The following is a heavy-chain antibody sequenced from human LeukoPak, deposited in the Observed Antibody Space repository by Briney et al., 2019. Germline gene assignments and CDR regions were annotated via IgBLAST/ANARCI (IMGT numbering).Heavy chain of an antibody. J-gene: IGHJ1*01. Sequence: PGGSLRLSCAASEFTFSNYVMNWVRQAPGKGLEWVSAISGSGGSTYYADSVKGRFTISRDNSKNTLYLQMNSLRAEDTAVYYCAKDRGDYSNYVEYFQHWGQGTLVTVSS. CDR1: EFTFSNYV. D-gene: IGHD4-11*01. CDR3: AKDRGDYSNYVEYFQH. CDR2: ISGSGGST. V-gene: IGHV3-23*01.